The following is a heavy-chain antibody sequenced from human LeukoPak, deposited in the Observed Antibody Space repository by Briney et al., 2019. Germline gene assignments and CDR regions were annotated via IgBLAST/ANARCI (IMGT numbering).Heavy chain of an antibody. V-gene: IGHV3-7*01. CDR1: GFTFCSYW. J-gene: IGHJ4*02. D-gene: IGHD3-16*01. CDR2: IKEDGTEK. Sequence: GGSLTLSCAASGFTFCSYWMSWLRQTPGKGLEGVANIKEDGTEKYYMDSVKGRFTVSRDNAQNSLYLQMNTLRVEDTAVYYCARAVSFGPGDCWGQGTLVTVSS. CDR3: ARAVSFGPGDC.